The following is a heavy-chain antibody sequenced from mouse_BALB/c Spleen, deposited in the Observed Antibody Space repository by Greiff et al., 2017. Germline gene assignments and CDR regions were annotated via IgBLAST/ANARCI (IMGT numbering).Heavy chain of an antibody. CDR2: ISSGGSYT. CDR3: ARGVYYYGSNAMDY. Sequence: DVKLVESGGGLVKPGGSLKLSCAASGFTFSSYAMSWVRQSPEKRLEWVAEISSGGSYTYYPDTVTGRFTISRDNAKNTLYLEMSSLRSEDTAMYYCARGVYYYGSNAMDYWGQGTSVTVSS. V-gene: IGHV5-9-4*01. J-gene: IGHJ4*01. CDR1: GFTFSSYA. D-gene: IGHD1-1*01.